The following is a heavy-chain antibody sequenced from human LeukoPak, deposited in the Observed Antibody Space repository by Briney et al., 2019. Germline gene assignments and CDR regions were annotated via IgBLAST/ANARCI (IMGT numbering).Heavy chain of an antibody. CDR1: GGTFSSYA. CDR2: ISAYNGNT. D-gene: IGHD6-19*01. J-gene: IGHJ4*02. CDR3: ARDTGYSSGXCDTDY. Sequence: ASVKVSCKASGGTFSSYAISWVRQAPGQGLEWMGWISAYNGNTNYAQKLQGRVTMTTDTSTSTAYMELRSLRSDDTAVYYCARDTGYSSGXCDTDYWGQGTLVTVSS. V-gene: IGHV1-18*01.